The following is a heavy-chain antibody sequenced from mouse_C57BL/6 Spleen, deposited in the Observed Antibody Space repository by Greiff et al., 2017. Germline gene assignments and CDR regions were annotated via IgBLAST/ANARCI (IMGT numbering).Heavy chain of an antibody. V-gene: IGHV5-16*01. CDR1: GFTFSDYY. CDR2: INYDGSST. J-gene: IGHJ3*01. CDR3: ARAYGSSYVWFAY. Sequence: EVKLVESEGGLVQPGSSMKLSCTASGFTFSDYYMAWVRQVPEKGLEWVANINYDGSSTYYLDSLKSRFIISRDNAKNILYLQMSSLKSEDTATYYGARAYGSSYVWFAYWGQGPLVTVSA. D-gene: IGHD1-1*01.